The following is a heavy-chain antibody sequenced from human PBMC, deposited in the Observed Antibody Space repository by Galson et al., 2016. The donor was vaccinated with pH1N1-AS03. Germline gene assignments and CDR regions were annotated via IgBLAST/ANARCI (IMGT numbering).Heavy chain of an antibody. D-gene: IGHD1-26*01. CDR1: GFTFNRHA. V-gene: IGHV3-30*03. CDR3: ARETIRAGEFDL. CDR2: MSYDGSTK. J-gene: IGHJ3*01. Sequence: SLRLSCAASGFTFNRHAMHWVRQAPGKGLEWVAIMSYDGSTKYYTDSVRDRFTISRDNSKKTLYLQMNSLSAEDSAVYFCARETIRAGEFDLWGRGTVVTVSS.